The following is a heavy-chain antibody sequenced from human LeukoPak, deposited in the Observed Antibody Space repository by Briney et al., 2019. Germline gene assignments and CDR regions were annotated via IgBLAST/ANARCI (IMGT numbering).Heavy chain of an antibody. J-gene: IGHJ4*02. V-gene: IGHV3-48*01. Sequence: PGGSLRLSCAASGFTFSSYSMNWVRQAPGKGLEWVSYISSSSSTTYYADSVKGRFTISRDNSKNTLYLQMNSLRAEDTAVYYCAKGGSSRPRETDYWGQGTLVTVSS. CDR2: ISSSSSTT. CDR3: AKGGSSRPRETDY. D-gene: IGHD6-13*01. CDR1: GFTFSSYS.